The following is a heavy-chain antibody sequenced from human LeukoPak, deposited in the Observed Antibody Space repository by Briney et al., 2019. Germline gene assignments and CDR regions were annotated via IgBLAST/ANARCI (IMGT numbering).Heavy chain of an antibody. CDR1: GFTFGDHA. CDR2: IRSKGYGGTI. V-gene: IGHV3-49*04. J-gene: IGHJ4*02. CDR3: TRVRSGNDFDY. D-gene: IGHD3-10*01. Sequence: GGSLRLSCSASGFTFGDHAMSWVRQAPGRGLEWVGFIRSKGYGGTIEYAASVEGRFSLSRDDSKSFVYLQMSSLKTEDTAVYYCTRVRSGNDFDYWGQGTLVTVSS.